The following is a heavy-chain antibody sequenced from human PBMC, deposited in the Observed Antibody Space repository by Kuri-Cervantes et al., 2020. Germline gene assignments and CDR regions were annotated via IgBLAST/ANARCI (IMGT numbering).Heavy chain of an antibody. D-gene: IGHD4-11*01. CDR2: ISSSGSTI. CDR3: ARDDYSNQFDY. J-gene: IGHJ4*02. V-gene: IGHV3-48*03. Sequence: GESLKISCAASGFTFSSYAMSWVRQAPGKGLEWVSYISSSGSTIYYADSVKGRFTISRDNAKNSLYLQMNSLRAEDTAVYYCARDDYSNQFDYWGQGTLVTVSS. CDR1: GFTFSSYA.